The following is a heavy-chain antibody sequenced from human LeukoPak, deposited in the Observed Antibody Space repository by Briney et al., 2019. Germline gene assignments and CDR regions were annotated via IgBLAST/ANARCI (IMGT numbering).Heavy chain of an antibody. D-gene: IGHD3-9*01. CDR2: IYYSGST. CDR3: ARDNPAGRYFDWSKTDAFDI. V-gene: IGHV4-59*01. CDR1: GGSISSYY. J-gene: IGHJ3*02. Sequence: SETLSLTCTVSGGSISSYYWSWIRQPPGNGLEWIGYIYYSGSTNYNPSLKSRVTISVDTSKNQFSLKLSSVTAADTAVYYCARDNPAGRYFDWSKTDAFDIWGQGTMVTVSS.